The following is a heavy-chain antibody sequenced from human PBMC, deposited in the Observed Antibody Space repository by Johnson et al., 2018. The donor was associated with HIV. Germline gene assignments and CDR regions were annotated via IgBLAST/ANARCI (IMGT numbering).Heavy chain of an antibody. CDR3: ARGGGCGGDCYSGYDAVDI. V-gene: IGHV3-13*01. D-gene: IGHD2-21*01. CDR1: GFTFSSYD. CDR2: IGTAGDT. J-gene: IGHJ3*02. Sequence: VQLVESGGGVVQPGGSLRLSCAASGFTFSSYDMHWVRQATGKGLEWVSAIGTAGDTYYPGSLKGRFTISRDNSKNKLDLQMNSLSAQDTAVYYCARGGGCGGDCYSGYDAVDIWGQGTKVTV.